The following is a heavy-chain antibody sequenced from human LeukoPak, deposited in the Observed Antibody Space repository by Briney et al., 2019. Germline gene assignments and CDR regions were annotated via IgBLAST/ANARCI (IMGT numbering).Heavy chain of an antibody. CDR3: ARVVYDYVWGSYRYPNWFDP. J-gene: IGHJ5*02. CDR2: IYYSGST. V-gene: IGHV4-39*07. Sequence: GSLRLSCAASGFTFSSYGMGWIRQPPGKGLEWIGSIYYSGSTYYNPSLKSRVTISVDTSKNQFSLKLSSVTAADTAVYYCARVVYDYVWGSYRYPNWFDPWGQGTLVTVSS. D-gene: IGHD3-16*02. CDR1: GFTFSSYG.